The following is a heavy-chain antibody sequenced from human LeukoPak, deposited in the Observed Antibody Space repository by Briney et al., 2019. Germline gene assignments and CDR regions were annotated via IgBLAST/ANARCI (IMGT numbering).Heavy chain of an antibody. V-gene: IGHV3-49*04. CDR3: TRDPGYCSSTSCHNWFDP. J-gene: IGHJ5*02. CDR1: GFTFGDYA. D-gene: IGHD2-2*03. CDR2: IRSKAYGGTT. Sequence: PGRSLRLSCTASGFTFGDYAMSWVRQAPGKGLEWVGFIRSKAYGGTTECAASVKGRFTISRDDSKSIAYLQMNSLKTEDTAVYYCTRDPGYCSSTSCHNWFDPWGQGTLVTVSS.